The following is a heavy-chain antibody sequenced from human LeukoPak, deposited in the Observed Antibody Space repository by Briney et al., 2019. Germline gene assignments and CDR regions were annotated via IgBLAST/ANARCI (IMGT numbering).Heavy chain of an antibody. D-gene: IGHD2-8*01. CDR3: ATDPLSMTRYYFDY. V-gene: IGHV1-69-2*01. CDR2: VDPEDGET. Sequence: ATVKISCKVSGYTFTDYYMHWVQQAPGEGLEWMGLVDPEDGETIYAEKFQGRVTITADTSTDTAYMELSSLRSEDTAVYYCATDPLSMTRYYFDYWGQGTLVTVSS. J-gene: IGHJ4*02. CDR1: GYTFTDYY.